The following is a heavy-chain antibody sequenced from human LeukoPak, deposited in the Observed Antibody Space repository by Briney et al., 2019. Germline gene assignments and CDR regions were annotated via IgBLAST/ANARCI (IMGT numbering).Heavy chain of an antibody. J-gene: IGHJ4*02. CDR1: GFTFSSYG. V-gene: IGHV3-30*02. D-gene: IGHD2-2*01. CDR3: ARVSPPTHGYCSSTSCYAGSPLLDY. Sequence: PTGGSLRLSCAASGFTFSSYGMHWVRQAPGKGLEWVAFIRYDGSNKYYADSVKGRFTISRDNSKNTLYLQMGSLRAEDMAVYYCARVSPPTHGYCSSTSCYAGSPLLDYWGQGTLVTVSS. CDR2: IRYDGSNK.